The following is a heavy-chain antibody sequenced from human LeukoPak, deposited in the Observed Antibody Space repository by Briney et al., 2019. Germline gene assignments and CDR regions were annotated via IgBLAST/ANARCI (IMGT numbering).Heavy chain of an antibody. Sequence: SETLSLTCTVSSYSISSGYYWGWIRQPPGEGLEWIGSIYHSGSAYYNPSLKSRVTISVDTSKNQFSLKVNSVTTADTAVYYCARVPHGETIFGVVLYWFDPWGQGTLVTVSS. V-gene: IGHV4-38-2*02. CDR3: ARVPHGETIFGVVLYWFDP. J-gene: IGHJ5*02. D-gene: IGHD3-3*01. CDR1: SYSISSGYY. CDR2: IYHSGSA.